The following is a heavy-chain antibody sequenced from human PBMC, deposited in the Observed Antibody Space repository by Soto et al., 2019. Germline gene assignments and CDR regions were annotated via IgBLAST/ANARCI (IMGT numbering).Heavy chain of an antibody. CDR2: ISISGSTI. Sequence: GGSLRLSCAASVFTFSGYEMNWVRQAPGKGLEWVSYISISGSTIYYADSVKGRFTISRDNAKNSLYLQMNSLRVEDTAIYYCAREFRGGWFDPWGQGTLVTVSS. J-gene: IGHJ5*02. V-gene: IGHV3-48*03. CDR1: VFTFSGYE. CDR3: AREFRGGWFDP.